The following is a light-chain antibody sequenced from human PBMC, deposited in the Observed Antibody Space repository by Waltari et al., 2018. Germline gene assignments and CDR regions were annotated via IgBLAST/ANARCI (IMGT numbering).Light chain of an antibody. V-gene: IGKV1-39*01. CDR1: QSISSF. J-gene: IGKJ4*01. Sequence: DILMTQSPSSLSASVGDRVTITFRTSQSISSFLNWYQQKLGKAPKLLIYAASSLQSGVPSRFSGSGSGTDFTLTISSLQPEDFATYYCQQSYSNPLTFGGGTKVEIK. CDR3: QQSYSNPLT. CDR2: AAS.